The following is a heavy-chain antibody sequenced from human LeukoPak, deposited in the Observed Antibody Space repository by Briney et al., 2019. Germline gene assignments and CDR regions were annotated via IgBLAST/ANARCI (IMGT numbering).Heavy chain of an antibody. J-gene: IGHJ4*02. CDR1: EFSVGSNY. V-gene: IGHV3-53*01. CDR2: IYSGGST. D-gene: IGHD6-19*01. Sequence: GGSLRLSCAASEFSVGSNYMTRVRQAPGKGLEWVSLIYSGGSTYYADSVKGRFTISRDNAKNSLYLQMNSLRAEDTALYYCARGAGSGWYFFYIYWGQGTLVTVSS. CDR3: ARGAGSGWYFFYIY.